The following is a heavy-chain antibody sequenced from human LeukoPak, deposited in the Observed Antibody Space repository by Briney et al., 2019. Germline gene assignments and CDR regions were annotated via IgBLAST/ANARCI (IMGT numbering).Heavy chain of an antibody. V-gene: IGHV4-59*08. CDR2: IYYSGST. D-gene: IGHD2/OR15-2a*01. Sequence: SETLSLTCTVSGGSISSYYWSWIRQPPGEGLEWIGYIYYSGSTNYNPSLKSRVTISVDTSKNQFSLKLSSVTAADTAVYYCARPLDYFYTDAFDIWGQGTMVTVSS. CDR3: ARPLDYFYTDAFDI. CDR1: GGSISSYY. J-gene: IGHJ3*02.